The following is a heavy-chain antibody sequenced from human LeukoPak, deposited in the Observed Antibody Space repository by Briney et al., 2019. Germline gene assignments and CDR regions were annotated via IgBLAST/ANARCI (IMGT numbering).Heavy chain of an antibody. J-gene: IGHJ3*02. CDR3: TREEEGDAFDI. CDR1: GSTFSSYS. V-gene: IGHV3-48*04. CDR2: VTSSSRTI. Sequence: GGSLRLSCAASGSTFSSYSMNWVRQAPGKGPEWIAYVTSSSRTIYYADSVKGRFTISRDNAKNTLYLQMNSLRAEDTAVYYCTREEEGDAFDIWGQGTMVTVSS.